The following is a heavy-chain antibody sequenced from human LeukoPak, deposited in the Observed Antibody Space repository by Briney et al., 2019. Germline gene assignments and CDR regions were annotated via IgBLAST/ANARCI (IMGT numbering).Heavy chain of an antibody. CDR1: GGSITSYY. D-gene: IGHD2/OR15-2a*01. V-gene: IGHV4-59*01. Sequence: SETLSLTCTVSGGSITSYYWNWIRQPPGKGLEWVGFISYTGSTNYSPSLKSQVTISVDTSKNQFSLKLSSVTAADTAVYYCARDSQISLASYGMDVWGQGTTVTVSS. J-gene: IGHJ6*02. CDR2: ISYTGST. CDR3: ARDSQISLASYGMDV.